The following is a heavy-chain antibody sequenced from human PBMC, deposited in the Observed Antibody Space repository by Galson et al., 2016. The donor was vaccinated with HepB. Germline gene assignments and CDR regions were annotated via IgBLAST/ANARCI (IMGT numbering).Heavy chain of an antibody. Sequence: SLRLSCAVSGFSIGGNHMHWVRQRPGKGLEWVSVIQSGGDTHYVDSVKGRFSISRDNSKNTVYLQMNNLRAEGTAVYYCARGVGALDPWGQGTLVTVSS. J-gene: IGHJ5*02. D-gene: IGHD1-26*01. CDR1: GFSIGGNH. V-gene: IGHV3-53*01. CDR2: IQSGGDT. CDR3: ARGVGALDP.